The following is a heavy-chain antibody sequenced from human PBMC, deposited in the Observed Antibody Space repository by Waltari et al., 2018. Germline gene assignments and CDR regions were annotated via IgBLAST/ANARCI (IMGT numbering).Heavy chain of an antibody. D-gene: IGHD2-15*01. J-gene: IGHJ4*02. CDR1: GDHMGGNSW. CDR2: VHRNGRT. Sequence: QLQLQESGPGLVKPSGTLSLTCVVYGDHMGGNSWWSWVRQSPAKGLEWIGQVHRNGRTNYNPSLASRAIVSLDSSMNQFSLRILSATAADTAVYYCARDLGRGLFLDSWGQGTLVTVSP. CDR3: ARDLGRGLFLDS. V-gene: IGHV4-4*02.